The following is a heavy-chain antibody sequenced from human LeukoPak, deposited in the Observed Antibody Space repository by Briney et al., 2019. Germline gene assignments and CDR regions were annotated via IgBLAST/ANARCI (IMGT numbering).Heavy chain of an antibody. CDR1: GGTFSSYA. Sequence: SVKVSCKASGGTFSSYAISWVRQAPGQGLEWMGGIIPIFGTANYAQKFQGGVTITADKSTSTAYMELSSLRSEDTAVYYCARHSSWHDAFDIWGQGTMVTVSS. CDR2: IIPIFGTA. V-gene: IGHV1-69*06. CDR3: ARHSSWHDAFDI. J-gene: IGHJ3*02. D-gene: IGHD6-13*01.